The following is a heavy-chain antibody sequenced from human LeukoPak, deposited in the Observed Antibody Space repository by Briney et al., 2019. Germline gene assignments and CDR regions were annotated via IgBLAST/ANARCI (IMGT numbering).Heavy chain of an antibody. J-gene: IGHJ4*02. CDR2: ISAYNGNR. V-gene: IGHV1-18*01. CDR1: GYTFTSYG. CDR3: ARGGPGWDSSSWYNY. D-gene: IGHD6-13*01. Sequence: ASVKVSCKTSGYTFTSYGIIWVRQAPGHGLEWMGWISAYNGNRNYAQKLQGRVTMTTDTSTSTAYMELRSLRSDDTAVYYCARGGPGWDSSSWYNYWGQGTLVTVSS.